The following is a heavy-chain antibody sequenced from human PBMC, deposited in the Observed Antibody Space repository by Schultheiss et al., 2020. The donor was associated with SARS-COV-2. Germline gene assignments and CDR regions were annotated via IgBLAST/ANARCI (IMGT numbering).Heavy chain of an antibody. V-gene: IGHV4-4*02. CDR2: VYHGGST. J-gene: IGHJ5*02. Sequence: SETLSLTCAVSGGSISSSNWWSWVRQPPGKGLEWIGEVYHGGSTNYNPSLTSRVTISVDTSTNQFFLKLSSVTAADTAVYYCARGQIVLDDPYGWFDPWGQGTLVTVSS. CDR3: ARGQIVLDDPYGWFDP. CDR1: GGSISSSNW. D-gene: IGHD3-10*01.